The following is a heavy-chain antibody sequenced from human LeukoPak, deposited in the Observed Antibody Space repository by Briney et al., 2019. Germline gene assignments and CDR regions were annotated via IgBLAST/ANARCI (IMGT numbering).Heavy chain of an antibody. Sequence: QPGGSLTLSCAASGFSFSTYNMIWVRQAPGKGLECISYITPTSTTIHYTYSVNGRFAVSRDNANSLLYLQVNSLRVEDTVVYSCARVVSGVTWGDYWGQGTLVSVSS. CDR1: GFSFSTYN. J-gene: IGHJ4*02. CDR2: ITPTSTTI. V-gene: IGHV3-48*04. CDR3: ARVVSGVTWGDY. D-gene: IGHD3-3*01.